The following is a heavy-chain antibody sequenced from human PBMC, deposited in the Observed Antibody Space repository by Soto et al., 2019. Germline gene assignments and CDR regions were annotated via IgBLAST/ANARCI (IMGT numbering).Heavy chain of an antibody. CDR1: GFTFSSYA. D-gene: IGHD3-9*01. CDR3: AKDREVGHFDWLLHYYYGMDV. CDR2: ISGSGGST. J-gene: IGHJ6*02. V-gene: IGHV3-23*01. Sequence: GESLKISCAASGFTFSSYAMSWVRQAPGKGLEWVSAISGSGGSTYYADSVKGRFTISRDNSKNTLYLQMNSLRAEDTAVYYCAKDREVGHFDWLLHYYYGMDVWGQGTTVTVSS.